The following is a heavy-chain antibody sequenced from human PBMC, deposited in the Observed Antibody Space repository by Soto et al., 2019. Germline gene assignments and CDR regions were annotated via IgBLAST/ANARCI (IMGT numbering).Heavy chain of an antibody. CDR3: ARDHGSVAGIYFDY. CDR1: GYTFTSYA. D-gene: IGHD6-19*01. V-gene: IGHV1-3*01. J-gene: IGHJ4*02. CDR2: INAGNGNT. Sequence: GASVKVSCKASGYTFTSYAMHWVRQAPGQRLEWMGWINAGNGNTKYSQKFQGRVTITRDTSASTAYMELSSLRSEDTAVYYCARDHGSVAGIYFDYWGQGTLVTVSS.